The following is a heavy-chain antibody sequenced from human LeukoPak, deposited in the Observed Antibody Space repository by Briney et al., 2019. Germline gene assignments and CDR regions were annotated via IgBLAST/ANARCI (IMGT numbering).Heavy chain of an antibody. CDR2: IYYSGST. V-gene: IGHV4-59*08. Sequence: MASETLSLTCTVSGGSISSYYWSWIRQPPGKGLEWIGYIYYSGSTNYNPSLKSRVTISVDTSKNQFSLKLSSVTAADTAVYYCARHEVFDYGDAYYFDYWGQGTLVTVSS. J-gene: IGHJ4*02. D-gene: IGHD4-17*01. CDR3: ARHEVFDYGDAYYFDY. CDR1: GGSISSYY.